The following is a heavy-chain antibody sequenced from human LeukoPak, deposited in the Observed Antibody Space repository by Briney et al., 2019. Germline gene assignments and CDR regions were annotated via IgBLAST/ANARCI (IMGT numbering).Heavy chain of an antibody. CDR2: LRGGGGT. D-gene: IGHD3-16*01. V-gene: IGHV3-23*01. CDR3: AKASWVSSADAVL. CDR1: GVIFRGYA. Sequence: PWESLRLSCAASGVIFRGYARSWIRQPPAGGLEWVGRLRGGGGTFYTESVKGRFTLSRDHSRNTVYLQLNNLRVEDTAVYYCAKASWVSSADAVLWGQGTLVTVS. J-gene: IGHJ4*02.